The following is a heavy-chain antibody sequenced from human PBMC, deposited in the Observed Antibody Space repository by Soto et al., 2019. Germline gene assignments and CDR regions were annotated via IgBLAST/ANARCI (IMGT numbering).Heavy chain of an antibody. CDR2: INPSGGST. V-gene: IGHV1-46*03. J-gene: IGHJ5*01. Sequence: GSVEVSCKASGYSCTSYYMHWVRQAPGXGLEWMGIINPSGGSTSYAQKFQGRVTMTRDTSTSTVYMELSSLRSEDTAVYYCARDLRDFFSSSPAESNWFDPLPQGTLLTVSS. CDR3: ARDLRDFFSSSPAESNWFDP. D-gene: IGHD3-3*01. CDR1: GYSCTSYY.